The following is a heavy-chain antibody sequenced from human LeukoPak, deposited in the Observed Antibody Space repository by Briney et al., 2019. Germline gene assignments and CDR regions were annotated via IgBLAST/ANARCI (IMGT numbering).Heavy chain of an antibody. CDR1: GFTFSSYS. CDR2: IKQDGSEK. Sequence: PGGSLRLSCAASGFTFSSYSMNWVRQAPGKGLEWVANIKQDGSEKYYVDSVKGRFTISRDNAKNSLYLQMNSLRAEDTAVYYCARDLNIVGAAYYFDYWGQGTLVTVSS. CDR3: ARDLNIVGAAYYFDY. J-gene: IGHJ4*02. V-gene: IGHV3-7*01. D-gene: IGHD1-26*01.